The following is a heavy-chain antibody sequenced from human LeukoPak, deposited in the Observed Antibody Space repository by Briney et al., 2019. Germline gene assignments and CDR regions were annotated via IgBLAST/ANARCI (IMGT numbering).Heavy chain of an antibody. CDR2: VSGSGRST. D-gene: IGHD3-22*01. Sequence: GGSLRLSCSASGFTLSTYAMSWVRQAPGKGLEWVSGVSGSGRSTYYADSVKGRFTISRDNSKNTLYLQMNSLRVEDTAVYYCAKASDSSGYYEGYFQHWGQGTLVTVSS. V-gene: IGHV3-23*01. CDR3: AKASDSSGYYEGYFQH. CDR1: GFTLSTYA. J-gene: IGHJ1*01.